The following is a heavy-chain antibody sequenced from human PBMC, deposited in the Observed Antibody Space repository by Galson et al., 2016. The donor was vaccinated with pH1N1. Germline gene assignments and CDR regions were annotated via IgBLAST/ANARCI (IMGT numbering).Heavy chain of an antibody. J-gene: IGHJ3*01. CDR2: TYYTGSTT. D-gene: IGHD6-19*01. CDR3: ARHSTSGFPTIEVAARRRPFDV. Sequence: SETLSLTCSVSGGSMRSYYWSWIRQSPGKGLEWIGYTYYTGSTTNYNPSLKSRVTISVDTSKNQFSLRLMAVTAADTAVYFCARHSTSGFPTIEVAARRRPFDVWGQGTLVTVSS. CDR1: GGSMRSYY. V-gene: IGHV4-59*08.